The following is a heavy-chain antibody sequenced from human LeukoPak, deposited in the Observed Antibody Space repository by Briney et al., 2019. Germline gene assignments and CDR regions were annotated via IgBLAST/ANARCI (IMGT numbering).Heavy chain of an antibody. CDR1: GDSVNNYY. J-gene: IGHJ5*02. D-gene: IGHD2/OR15-2a*01. CDR3: AKVRYGTFNWFDP. V-gene: IGHV4-4*07. Sequence: PSETLSLTCTVSGDSVNNYYWSWIRQPAGRGLEWLGRIYSTGSTNYNPSLKSRATMSVDTSKNQFSLKLTSVTAADTAVYYCAKVRYGTFNWFDPWGQGTLVTVSS. CDR2: IYSTGST.